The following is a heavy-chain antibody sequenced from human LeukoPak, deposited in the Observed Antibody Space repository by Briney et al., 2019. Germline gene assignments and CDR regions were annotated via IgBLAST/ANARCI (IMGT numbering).Heavy chain of an antibody. D-gene: IGHD1-1*01. V-gene: IGHV3-7*04. Sequence: PGGSLRLSCEASGFSFKRYWMDWVRQAPGEGLEWVASINEDGSERNYLDSVRGRFTISRDNVKKSVSLQMNSLRNEDTAVYYCARGNWNDVGCWGQGALVTVSS. CDR1: GFSFKRYW. CDR3: ARGNWNDVGC. CDR2: INEDGSER. J-gene: IGHJ4*02.